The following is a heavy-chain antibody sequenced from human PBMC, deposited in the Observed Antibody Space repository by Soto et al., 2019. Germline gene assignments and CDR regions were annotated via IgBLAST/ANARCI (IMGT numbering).Heavy chain of an antibody. J-gene: IGHJ4*02. V-gene: IGHV4-39*01. CDR1: GGSISSSSYY. D-gene: IGHD4-17*01. CDR2: IYYSGST. CDR3: AILRQGFDY. Sequence: QLQLQESGPGLVKPSETLSLTCTVSGGSISSSSYYWGWIRQPPGKGLEWIGGIYYSGSTYYNPSLESRVTITVDTSKNQFALKLCAVTAADTAVYYCAILRQGFDYWGQGTLVTVSS.